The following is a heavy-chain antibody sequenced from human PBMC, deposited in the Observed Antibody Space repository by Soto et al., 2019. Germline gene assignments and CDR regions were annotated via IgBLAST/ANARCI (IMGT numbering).Heavy chain of an antibody. CDR3: ARSSGRRHVFTFDYGLDV. V-gene: IGHV3-11*06. CDR1: GFSVGDNY. CDR2: SSGSGGNT. Sequence: QVQLVESGGGLVEPGGSLRLSCAASGFSVGDNYMTWIRQAPGKGLEWLSYSSGSGGNTNYADSVKGRFTISRDNAKTSMFLQLDSLRAEDTAVYFCARSSGRRHVFTFDYGLDVWGQGTTVTVSS. D-gene: IGHD3-16*01. J-gene: IGHJ6*02.